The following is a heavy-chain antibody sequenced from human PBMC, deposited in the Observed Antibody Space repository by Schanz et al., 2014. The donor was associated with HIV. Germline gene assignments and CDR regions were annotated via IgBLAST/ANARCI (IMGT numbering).Heavy chain of an antibody. CDR1: GFTFSGYG. Sequence: QVQLVESGGGVVQPGGSLRLSCAASGFTFSGYGMHWVRQAPGKGLEWVAVISYDGSNKCYADSVKGRFTISRDNSKNTLYLQMNSLRTEDTAVYYCAKDQGYDFWSGYYNYYNMDVWGQGTTVTVSS. J-gene: IGHJ6*02. CDR3: AKDQGYDFWSGYYNYYNMDV. CDR2: ISYDGSNK. V-gene: IGHV3-30*18. D-gene: IGHD3-3*01.